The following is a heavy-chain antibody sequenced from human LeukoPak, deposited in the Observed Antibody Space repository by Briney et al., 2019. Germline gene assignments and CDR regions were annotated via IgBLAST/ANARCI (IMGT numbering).Heavy chain of an antibody. J-gene: IGHJ4*02. V-gene: IGHV3-23*01. D-gene: IGHD2-15*01. CDR1: GFTFNTYA. CDR3: AKAPAASCIGSNCYHFDW. CDR2: ISASDPGT. Sequence: PGGSLRLSCAASGFTFNTYAMSWVRQAPGKRLEWVSAISASDPGTYYADSVKGRFTISRDNSKNTLFLQMNSLRAEDTVVYYCAKAPAASCIGSNCYHFDWWGQGTLVTVSS.